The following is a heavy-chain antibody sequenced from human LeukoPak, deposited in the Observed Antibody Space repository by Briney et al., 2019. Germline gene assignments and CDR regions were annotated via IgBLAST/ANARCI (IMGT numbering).Heavy chain of an antibody. Sequence: ASVKVSCKASGYTFTSYGISWVRLAPGQGLEWMGWISAYNGNTNYAQKLQGRVTMTTDTSTSTAYTELRSLRSDDTAVYYCARLDPAMIVAIDYWGQGTLVTVSS. D-gene: IGHD3-22*01. CDR1: GYTFTSYG. V-gene: IGHV1-18*01. CDR2: ISAYNGNT. J-gene: IGHJ4*02. CDR3: ARLDPAMIVAIDY.